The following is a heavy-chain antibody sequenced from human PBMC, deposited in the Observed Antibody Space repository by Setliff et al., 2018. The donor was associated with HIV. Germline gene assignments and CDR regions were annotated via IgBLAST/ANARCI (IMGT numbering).Heavy chain of an antibody. CDR1: GGSISRRDYC. CDR2: VYYTWNT. CDR3: AKRTFGSGRLDP. J-gene: IGHJ5*02. D-gene: IGHD3-16*01. Sequence: PSETLSLTCTVSGGSISRRDYCWGWIRQPPGKGLEWIGSVYYTWNTYYNPSLKSRVTVSVDTSKNQFSLKLSSVTAADTAVYYCAKRTFGSGRLDPWGQGTLVTVSS. V-gene: IGHV4-39*01.